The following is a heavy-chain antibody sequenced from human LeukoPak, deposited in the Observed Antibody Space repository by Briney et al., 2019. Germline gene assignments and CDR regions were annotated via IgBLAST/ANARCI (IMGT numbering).Heavy chain of an antibody. J-gene: IGHJ4*02. CDR1: GFTFSGYW. V-gene: IGHV3-74*01. D-gene: IGHD3-16*01. CDR2: INGDGTYT. Sequence: PGGSLRLSCRTSGFTFSGYWMHWVRQIPGKGLLWVTRINGDGTYTNYAGSVRGRFTISRDNAKNTVYLQMKSLRVDDTAVYYCTRDANWAVNDYWGQGALVTVSS. CDR3: TRDANWAVNDY.